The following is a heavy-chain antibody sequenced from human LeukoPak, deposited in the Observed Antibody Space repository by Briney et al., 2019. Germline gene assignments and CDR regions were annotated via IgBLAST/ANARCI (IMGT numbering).Heavy chain of an antibody. CDR2: ISYDGSNK. V-gene: IGHV3-30*18. CDR3: AKGRQWLAH. J-gene: IGHJ4*02. CDR1: GFTFSNCG. Sequence: GGSLRLSCAASGFTFSNCGMHWVRQAPGKGLEWVAVISYDGSNKYYADSVKGRFTISRDNSKNTLYLQMNSLRAEDTAVYYCAKGRQWLAHWGQGTLVTVSS. D-gene: IGHD6-19*01.